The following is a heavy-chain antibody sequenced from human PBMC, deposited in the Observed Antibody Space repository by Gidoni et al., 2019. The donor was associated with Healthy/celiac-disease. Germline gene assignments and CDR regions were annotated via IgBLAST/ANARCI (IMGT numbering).Heavy chain of an antibody. D-gene: IGHD5-12*01. CDR1: GGSISSGSYY. CDR3: ARDIVATGGNWFDP. J-gene: IGHJ5*02. V-gene: IGHV4-61*02. CDR2: IYTSGST. Sequence: QVQLQESGPGLVKPSQTLSLTCTVSGGSISSGSYYWRWIRQPAGKGLEWIGRIYTSGSTNYNPSLKSRVTISVDTSKNQFSLKLSSVTAADTAVYYCARDIVATGGNWFDPWGQGTLVTVSS.